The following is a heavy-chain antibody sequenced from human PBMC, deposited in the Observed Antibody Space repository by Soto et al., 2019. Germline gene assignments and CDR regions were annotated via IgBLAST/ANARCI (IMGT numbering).Heavy chain of an antibody. CDR3: AREFDFESHIDY. Sequence: LSLTCTVSGDSISSYYWSWIRQPPGKGLEWIGYIYYSGSTNYNPSLKSRVTISVDTSKNQFSLKLSSVTAADTAVYYCAREFDFESHIDYWGQGTLVTVPQ. CDR1: GDSISSYY. V-gene: IGHV4-59*01. J-gene: IGHJ4*02. CDR2: IYYSGST. D-gene: IGHD3-9*01.